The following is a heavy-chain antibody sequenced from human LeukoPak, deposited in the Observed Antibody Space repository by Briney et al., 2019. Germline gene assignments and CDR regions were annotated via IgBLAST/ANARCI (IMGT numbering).Heavy chain of an antibody. CDR1: GRSIRSYY. Sequence: SETLSLTCTVSGRSIRSYYWSWIRQPPGKGLEWIGYIYYSGSTNYNPSLKSRVTISVDTSKNQFSLKLSSVTAADTAVYYCARDEVAAAGFDYWGQGTLVTVSS. CDR2: IYYSGST. CDR3: ARDEVAAAGFDY. J-gene: IGHJ4*02. D-gene: IGHD6-13*01. V-gene: IGHV4-59*01.